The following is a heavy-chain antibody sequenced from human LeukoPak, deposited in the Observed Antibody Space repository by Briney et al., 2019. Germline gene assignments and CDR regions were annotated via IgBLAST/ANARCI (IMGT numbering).Heavy chain of an antibody. CDR2: IYYSGGT. CDR3: ARESDWNYAHFDY. Sequence: SETLSLTCTVSGGSISGYYWSWIRQPPGKGLEWIGYIYYSGGTNYNPSLKSRVTISVDTSKNQFSLKLSSVTAADTAVYYCARESDWNYAHFDYWGQGTLVTVSS. CDR1: GGSISGYY. V-gene: IGHV4-59*01. J-gene: IGHJ4*02. D-gene: IGHD1-7*01.